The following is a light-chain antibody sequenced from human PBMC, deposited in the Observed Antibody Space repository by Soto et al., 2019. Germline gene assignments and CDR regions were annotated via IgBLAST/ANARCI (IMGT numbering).Light chain of an antibody. V-gene: IGKV1-33*01. CDR2: DAS. J-gene: IGKJ5*01. CDR3: QQYYNLPIS. CDR1: QDISNY. Sequence: DIQMTQSPSSLSASVGDRVTITCQASQDISNYLNWYQQKPGKAPKLLIYDASNLETGVPSRFSGSVSVTDFTFTISSLQPEDIATYYCQQYYNLPISFGQGTRLEIK.